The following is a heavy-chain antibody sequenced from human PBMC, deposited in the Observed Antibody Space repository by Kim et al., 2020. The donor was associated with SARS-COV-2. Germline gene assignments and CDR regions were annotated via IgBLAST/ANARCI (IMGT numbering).Heavy chain of an antibody. CDR2: IWSDGSNK. V-gene: IGHV3-33*01. J-gene: IGHJ4*02. CDR1: GLTLSNHG. D-gene: IGHD1-26*01. CDR3: ATSAYSGSNY. Sequence: GGSLRLSCAASGLTLSNHGMHWVRQAPGKGLEWVAVIWSDGSNKYYRDSVKGRFTISRDNSKNTLYLQMNSLRAEDTAVYYCATSAYSGSNYWGQGTLVTVSS.